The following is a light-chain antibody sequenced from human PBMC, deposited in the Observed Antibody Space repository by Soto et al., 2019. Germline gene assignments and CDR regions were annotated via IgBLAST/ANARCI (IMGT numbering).Light chain of an antibody. CDR2: EVN. J-gene: IGLJ2*01. CDR3: SSYTGSDKDVL. Sequence: QSALTQPPSASGSPGQSVTISCTGTSSDVGYYNYVSWYQQHPGKAPKLMIYEVNKRPSGVPDRFSGSKSGNTASLTVSGLQAEDEADYYCSSYTGSDKDVLFGGGTKVTVL. CDR1: SSDVGYYNY. V-gene: IGLV2-8*01.